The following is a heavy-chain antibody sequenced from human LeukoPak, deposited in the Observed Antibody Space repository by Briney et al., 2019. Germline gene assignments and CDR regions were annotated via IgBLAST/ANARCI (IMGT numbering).Heavy chain of an antibody. CDR1: GFTFSSC. CDR3: ARGDYNSGWYYFDY. J-gene: IGHJ4*02. Sequence: GGSLRLSCAASGFTFSSCSNWVRQAPGKGLEWVSVLYSGGSTNYADSVKGRFIISRDSSMNTLYLQMNSLRAEDTAVYYCARGDYNSGWYYFDYWGQGTLVTVSS. CDR2: LYSGGST. D-gene: IGHD6-19*01. V-gene: IGHV3-66*01.